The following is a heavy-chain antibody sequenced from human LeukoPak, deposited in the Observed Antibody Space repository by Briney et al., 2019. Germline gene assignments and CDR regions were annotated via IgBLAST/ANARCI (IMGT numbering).Heavy chain of an antibody. Sequence: SETLSLTCTVSGGSISSYYWSWIRQPPGKGLEWIGYVYYSGSTEYNPSLRSRVTISLEMSKHQFSLNLTSVTAADTAVYYCASNTGTVFDYWGQGALVTVSS. CDR2: VYYSGST. CDR3: ASNTGTVFDY. V-gene: IGHV4-59*01. CDR1: GGSISSYY. J-gene: IGHJ4*02. D-gene: IGHD7-27*01.